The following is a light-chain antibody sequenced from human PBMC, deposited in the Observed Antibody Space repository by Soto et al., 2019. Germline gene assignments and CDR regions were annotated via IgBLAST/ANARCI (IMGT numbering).Light chain of an antibody. CDR3: QQYGSSPFT. CDR1: QSVGTSY. J-gene: IGKJ3*01. V-gene: IGKV3-20*01. Sequence: EIVLTQSPGTLSLSPGERATLSCRASQSVGTSYLAWNQQKPGQAPRPLIYGASSRATGIPDRFSGSGSGTDFTLTISRLEPEDFAVYSCQQYGSSPFTFGPGTKVDIK. CDR2: GAS.